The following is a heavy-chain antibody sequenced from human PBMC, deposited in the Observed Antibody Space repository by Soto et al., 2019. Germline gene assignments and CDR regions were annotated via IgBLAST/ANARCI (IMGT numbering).Heavy chain of an antibody. CDR3: ARGPDQATPHTLDY. CDR1: GGTLSSYA. V-gene: IGHV1-69*01. J-gene: IGHJ4*02. Sequence: VQLVQSGAEVKKPGSSVKVSCKASGGTLSSYAISWVRQAPGQGLEWMGGIIPIFGTANYAQKFQGRVTITANESTSTAYMELTSLRSEDTAVYYCARGPDQATPHTLDYWGQGTLVTVSS. CDR2: IIPIFGTA.